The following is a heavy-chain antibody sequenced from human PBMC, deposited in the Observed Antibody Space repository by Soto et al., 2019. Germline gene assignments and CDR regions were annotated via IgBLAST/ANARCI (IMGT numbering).Heavy chain of an antibody. V-gene: IGHV3-74*01. CDR1: GFPFSNYW. D-gene: IGHD1-26*01. CDR3: VRDDIGVGLDH. J-gene: IGHJ4*02. CDR2: INIDGSDT. Sequence: GGSLRLSCAASGFPFSNYWMHWVRKTPGMGLVWVSHINIDGSDTTYADSVRGRFTISRDNAKNTLYLQMNSLRAEDTAVYYCVRDDIGVGLDHWGLGTPVTVSS.